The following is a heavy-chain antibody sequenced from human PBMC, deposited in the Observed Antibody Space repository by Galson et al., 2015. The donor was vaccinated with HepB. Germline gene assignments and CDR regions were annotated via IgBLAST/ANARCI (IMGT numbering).Heavy chain of an antibody. V-gene: IGHV3-23*01. J-gene: IGHJ4*02. CDR1: GFTFRSNA. Sequence: SLRPSCAASGFTFRSNAMNWVRQAPGKGLEWVSGISGSGERTNYAGSVKGRFTISRDNSKNTLYLQMNSLRAEDTAVYYCAKDGDTTGYNSYYFDSWGLGTLVTVTS. D-gene: IGHD3-22*01. CDR2: ISGSGERT. CDR3: AKDGDTTGYNSYYFDS.